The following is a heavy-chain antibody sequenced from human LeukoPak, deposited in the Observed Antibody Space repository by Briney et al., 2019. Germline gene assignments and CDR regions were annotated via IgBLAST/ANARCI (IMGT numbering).Heavy chain of an antibody. J-gene: IGHJ5*02. Sequence: ASVKVSCKASGYTFTGYYMHWVRQAPGQGLEWMGWINPNSGGTNYAQKLQGRVTMTTDTSTSTAYMELRSLRSDDTAVYYCARDSIRTKYSSRYNWFDPWGQGTLVTVSS. V-gene: IGHV1-2*02. CDR1: GYTFTGYY. CDR3: ARDSIRTKYSSRYNWFDP. CDR2: INPNSGGT. D-gene: IGHD5-18*01.